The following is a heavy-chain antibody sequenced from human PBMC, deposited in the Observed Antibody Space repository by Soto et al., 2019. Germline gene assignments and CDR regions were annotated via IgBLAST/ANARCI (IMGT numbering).Heavy chain of an antibody. CDR2: ISWNSGSI. J-gene: IGHJ6*03. V-gene: IGHV3-9*01. CDR1: GFTFDDYA. Sequence: GGSLRLSCAASGFTFDDYAMHWVRQAPGKGLEWVSGISWNSGSIGYADSVKGRFTISRDNAKNSLYLQMNSLRAEDTALYYCAKDLGRYSYGFYYMDVWGKGTTVTVSS. D-gene: IGHD5-18*01. CDR3: AKDLGRYSYGFYYMDV.